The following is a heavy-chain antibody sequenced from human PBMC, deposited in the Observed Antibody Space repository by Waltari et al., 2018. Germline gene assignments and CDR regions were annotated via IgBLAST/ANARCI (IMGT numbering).Heavy chain of an antibody. J-gene: IGHJ5*02. CDR2: IKQDGSEK. CDR1: GFTFSSYW. CDR3: ARAGSGSYGYNWFDP. Sequence: EVQLVESGGGLVQPGGSLRLSCAASGFTFSSYWMSWVRQAPGKGLEWVANIKQDGSEKYYVDSVKGRVTSARDNAKNSLYLQMNSLRAEDTAVYYCARAGSGSYGYNWFDPWGQGTLVTVSS. D-gene: IGHD1-26*01. V-gene: IGHV3-7*01.